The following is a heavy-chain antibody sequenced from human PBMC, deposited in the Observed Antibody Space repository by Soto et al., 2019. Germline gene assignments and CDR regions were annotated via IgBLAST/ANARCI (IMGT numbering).Heavy chain of an antibody. Sequence: QVQLQESGPGLVKPSQTLSLTCTVSGGSISSGGYYWSCIRQHPGKVLEWSGSIYYSGSTYYNPPLMSRVTISVDTSKNQFSLKLSSVTAAETAVYYCARGVLHWGQGTLVTVSS. CDR2: IYYSGST. J-gene: IGHJ4*02. D-gene: IGHD3-16*01. CDR3: ARGVLH. CDR1: GGSISSGGYY. V-gene: IGHV4-31*03.